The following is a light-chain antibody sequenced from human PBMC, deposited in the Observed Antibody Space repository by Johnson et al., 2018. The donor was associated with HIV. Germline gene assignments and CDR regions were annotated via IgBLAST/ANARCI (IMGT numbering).Light chain of an antibody. CDR3: GTWDSSLSAGEV. CDR1: SSNIGNNY. Sequence: QPVLTQPPSVSAAPGQKVTISCSGSSSNIGNNYVSWYQQLPGTAPKLLIYDNNKRPSGIPDRFSGSKSGTSATLGLTGLQTGDESDYYCGTWDSSLSAGEVFGTGTKVTVL. J-gene: IGLJ1*01. CDR2: DNN. V-gene: IGLV1-51*01.